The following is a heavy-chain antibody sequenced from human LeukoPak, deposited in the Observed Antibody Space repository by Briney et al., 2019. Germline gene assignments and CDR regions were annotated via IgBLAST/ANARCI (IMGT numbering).Heavy chain of an antibody. CDR3: AREWLHAHNWFDP. V-gene: IGHV3-11*06. CDR2: INSSSSYT. CDR1: GFTFSDYY. Sequence: GGSLRLSCAASGFTFSDYYMSWNRQAPGKGLEWVSYINSSSSYTNYADSVKGRFTISRDNAKNSLYLQMNSLRAEDTAVYYCAREWLHAHNWFDPWGQGTLVTVSS. J-gene: IGHJ5*02. D-gene: IGHD5-12*01.